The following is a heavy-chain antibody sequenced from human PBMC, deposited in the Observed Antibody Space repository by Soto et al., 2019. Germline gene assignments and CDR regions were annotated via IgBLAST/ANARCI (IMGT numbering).Heavy chain of an antibody. CDR3: ARGRYKAIVVGTPNYFDY. D-gene: IGHD3-22*01. Sequence: PSETLSLTCTVSGGSISSYYWSWIRQPRGKGLEWIGYIYYSGSTNYNPSLKSRVTISVDTSKNQFSLKLSSVTAADTAVYYCARGRYKAIVVGTPNYFDYWGQGTLVTVSS. J-gene: IGHJ4*02. CDR1: GGSISSYY. V-gene: IGHV4-59*01. CDR2: IYYSGST.